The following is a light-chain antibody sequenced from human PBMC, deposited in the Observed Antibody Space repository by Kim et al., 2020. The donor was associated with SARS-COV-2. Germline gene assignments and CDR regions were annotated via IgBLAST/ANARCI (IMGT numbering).Light chain of an antibody. J-gene: IGKJ2*01. CDR1: QGFNKY. CDR2: GTS. Sequence: SASGGDRHTISCRERQGFNKYIAWYQQKPEKVPSLMIYGTSTLQSGVPFRFRGSGSGTDFALTNNSLQPEDGATYYCQKYDSSAYTFGQGTKLEI. CDR3: QKYDSSAYT. V-gene: IGKV1-27*01.